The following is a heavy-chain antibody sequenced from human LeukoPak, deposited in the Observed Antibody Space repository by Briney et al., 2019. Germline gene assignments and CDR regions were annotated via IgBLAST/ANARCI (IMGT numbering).Heavy chain of an antibody. CDR3: ARDWGSSWVGHWFEP. J-gene: IGHJ5*02. V-gene: IGHV6-1*01. D-gene: IGHD6-13*01. CDR2: TYYRSKWYN. Sequence: SQTLSLTCAIPGDSVSSNIAAWNWIRQSPSRGLEWLGRTYYRSKWYNDYAVSVKSRITNNPDTSKHQFSLQLNSVTPEDTAVYYCARDWGSSWVGHWFEPWGQGTLVTVSS. CDR1: GDSVSSNIAA.